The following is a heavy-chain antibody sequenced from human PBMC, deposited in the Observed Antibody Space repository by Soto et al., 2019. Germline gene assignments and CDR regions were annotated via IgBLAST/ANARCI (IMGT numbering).Heavy chain of an antibody. J-gene: IGHJ4*02. CDR1: GFTFSSYW. V-gene: IGHV3-74*01. CDR3: ARLHFPHDGYTSPNDY. Sequence: EVQLVESGGGLVQPGGSLRLSCAASGFTFSSYWMHWVRQAPGKGLVWVSRINSDGSSTSYADSVKGRFNISRDNAKHTLYLQMNSLRAEDTAVYYCARLHFPHDGYTSPNDYWGQGTLVTVSS. CDR2: INSDGSST. D-gene: IGHD5-12*01.